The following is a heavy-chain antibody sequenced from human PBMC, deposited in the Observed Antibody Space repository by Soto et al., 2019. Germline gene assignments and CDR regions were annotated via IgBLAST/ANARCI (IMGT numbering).Heavy chain of an antibody. CDR2: IKQDGSEK. J-gene: IGHJ6*03. CDR3: ARETRRVATIGQGYYYYYMDV. Sequence: PGGSLRLSCAASGFTFSSYWMSWVRQAPGKGLEWVANIKQDGSEKYYVDSVKGRFTISRDNAKNSLYLQMNSLRAEDTAVYYCARETRRVATIGQGYYYYYMDVWGKGTTVTVSS. D-gene: IGHD5-12*01. V-gene: IGHV3-7*01. CDR1: GFTFSSYW.